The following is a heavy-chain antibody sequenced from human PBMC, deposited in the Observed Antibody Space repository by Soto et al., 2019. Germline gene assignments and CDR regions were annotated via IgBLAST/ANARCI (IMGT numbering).Heavy chain of an antibody. J-gene: IGHJ4*02. V-gene: IGHV3-66*01. Sequence: PGGSLRLSCAASGFTVSSNYMSWVRQAPGKGLEWVSVIYSGGSTYYADSVKGRFTISRDNSKNTLYLQMNSLRAEDTAVYYCAREGEPHLYYFDYWGQGTLVTVSS. D-gene: IGHD3-16*01. CDR1: GFTVSSNY. CDR3: AREGEPHLYYFDY. CDR2: IYSGGST.